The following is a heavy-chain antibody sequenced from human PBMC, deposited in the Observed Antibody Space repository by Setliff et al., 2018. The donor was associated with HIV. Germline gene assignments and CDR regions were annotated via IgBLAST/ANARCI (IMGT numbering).Heavy chain of an antibody. CDR2: INPSANSA. D-gene: IGHD5-18*01. CDR1: GYTFTSYY. CDR3: ARGIQTPPTWYFDL. Sequence: ASVKVSCKASGYTFTSYYMHWVRQAPGQGLEWMGIINPSANSANYAQKFQGRVTMTRDTSTSTAYMDLITLRSEDTAVYYCARGIQTPPTWYFDLWGRGTLVTVSS. V-gene: IGHV1-46*01. J-gene: IGHJ2*01.